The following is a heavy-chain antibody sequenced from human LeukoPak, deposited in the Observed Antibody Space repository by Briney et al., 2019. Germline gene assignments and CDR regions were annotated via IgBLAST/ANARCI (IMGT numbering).Heavy chain of an antibody. CDR3: ATGGTYYYGSGLIY. CDR1: GGSFSGYY. Sequence: SETLSLTCAVYGGSFSGYYWSWIRQPPGKGLEWIGEINHSGSTNYNPSLKSRVTISVDTSQNQFSMKLSSVTAAHTAVYYCATGGTYYYGSGLIYWGQGTLVTVSS. J-gene: IGHJ4*02. V-gene: IGHV4-34*01. D-gene: IGHD3-10*01. CDR2: INHSGST.